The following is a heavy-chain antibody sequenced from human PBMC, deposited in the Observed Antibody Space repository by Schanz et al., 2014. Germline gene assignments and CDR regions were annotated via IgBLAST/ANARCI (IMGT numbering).Heavy chain of an antibody. Sequence: QVQLVQSAPEVKKPGASVKVSCKASGYSFTTYGLNWVRQAPGQGPEWMGWISAFDDKTDYAQNFQGRLIMTTDTSTTTVYMELRGLRSDDTAVYYCARETTIITGGAFDVWGQGTMVNGSS. CDR1: GYSFTTYG. CDR2: ISAFDDKT. J-gene: IGHJ3*01. V-gene: IGHV1-18*01. D-gene: IGHD3-9*01. CDR3: ARETTIITGGAFDV.